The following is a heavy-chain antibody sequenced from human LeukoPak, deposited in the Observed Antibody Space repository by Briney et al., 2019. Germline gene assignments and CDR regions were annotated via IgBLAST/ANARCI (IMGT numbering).Heavy chain of an antibody. CDR1: GSTFSDYT. V-gene: IGHV3-30*04. D-gene: IGHD6-13*01. CDR3: ARGLHDRSWYGAH. J-gene: IGHJ4*02. Sequence: QPGRSLRLSCAASGSTFSDYTMQWVRQAPGKGLEWVALLPPDGSYQYYADSLKGRFTISRDNFKNALYLQMNSLRLEDTAVYYCARGLHDRSWYGAHWGQGTLLSVSS. CDR2: LPPDGSYQ.